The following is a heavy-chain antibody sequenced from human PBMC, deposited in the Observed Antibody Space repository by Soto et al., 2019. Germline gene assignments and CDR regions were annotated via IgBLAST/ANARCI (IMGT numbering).Heavy chain of an antibody. V-gene: IGHV4-39*07. D-gene: IGHD4-17*01. CDR2: IYNSGST. CDR1: NAPVDSSTYT. Sequence: SVTLPLTCTVSNAPVDSSTYTWGWIRQPPRKGLEWIGSIYNSGSTHYNPSLNSRVTISVDTSKNQFSLKLSSVTAADTAVYYCARETYGDYVGYFDPWGQGT. CDR3: ARETYGDYVGYFDP. J-gene: IGHJ5*02.